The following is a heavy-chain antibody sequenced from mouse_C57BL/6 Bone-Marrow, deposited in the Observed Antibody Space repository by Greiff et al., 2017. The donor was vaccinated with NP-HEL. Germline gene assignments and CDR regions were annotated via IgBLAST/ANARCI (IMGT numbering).Heavy chain of an antibody. CDR1: GYTFTDYY. J-gene: IGHJ3*01. CDR3: ARHGDYSKAWFAY. CDR2: INPNNGGT. V-gene: IGHV1-26*01. D-gene: IGHD2-5*01. Sequence: VQLQQSGPELVKPGASVKISCKASGYTFTDYYMNWVKQSHGKSLEWIGDINPNNGGTSYNQKFKGKATLTVDKSSSTAYMELRSLTSEDSAVYYCARHGDYSKAWFAYWGQGTLVTVSA.